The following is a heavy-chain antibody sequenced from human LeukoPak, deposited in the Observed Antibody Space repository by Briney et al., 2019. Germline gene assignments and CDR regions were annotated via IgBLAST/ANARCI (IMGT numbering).Heavy chain of an antibody. D-gene: IGHD5-24*01. J-gene: IGHJ4*02. V-gene: IGHV3-23*01. CDR2: INSSGRST. Sequence: GGSLRLSCAASGFTFSSYAMSWVRQAPGKGLEWVSAINSSGRSTYYADSVKGRFTLSSDNSKHTLYLQMNSLRVEDTAVYDCAFTRHGDTFIDGWGEGSLVSVPS. CDR3: AFTRHGDTFIDG. CDR1: GFTFSSYA.